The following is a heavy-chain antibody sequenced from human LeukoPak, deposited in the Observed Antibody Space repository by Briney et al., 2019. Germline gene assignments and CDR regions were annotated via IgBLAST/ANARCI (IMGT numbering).Heavy chain of an antibody. CDR1: GGSISSGGYY. J-gene: IGHJ6*02. V-gene: IGHV4-31*03. CDR2: IYYSGST. CDR3: ARDRSLLRYSYGMDV. Sequence: SETLSLTCTVSGGSISSGGYYWSWIRQHLGKGLEWIGYIYYSGSTYYNPSLKSRVTISVDTSKNQFSLKLSSVTAADTAVYYCARDRSLLRYSYGMDVWGQGTTVTVSS. D-gene: IGHD3-10*01.